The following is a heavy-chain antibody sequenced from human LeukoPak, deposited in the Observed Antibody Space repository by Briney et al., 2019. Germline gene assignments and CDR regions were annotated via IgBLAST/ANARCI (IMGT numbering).Heavy chain of an antibody. CDR1: GGSISSYY. D-gene: IGHD3-10*01. Sequence: PSETLSLTCTVSGGSISSYYWNWLRQPPGKGLEWIAYINYSGNTNYNPSLKSRVTISVDTSKNQFSLKLSSVTAADTAVYYCARCGRGSDFEYWGQGTLVTVSS. CDR2: INYSGNT. J-gene: IGHJ4*02. V-gene: IGHV4-59*01. CDR3: ARCGRGSDFEY.